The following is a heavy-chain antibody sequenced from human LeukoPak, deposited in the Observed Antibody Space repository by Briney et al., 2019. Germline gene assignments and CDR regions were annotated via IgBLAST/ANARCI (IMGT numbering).Heavy chain of an antibody. CDR1: RFTFTRYA. Sequence: PGGSLRLSCAPARFTFTRYAMHCVRQAPGKRLEWVAVILYVGSNKYYADSVKGRFTISRDNTKNRLYLKIIHLPAEDTTVYYCASYPQQGSSSKWYISYYYFTYWGQGTLLSVPS. CDR2: ILYVGSNK. V-gene: IGHV3-30-3*01. CDR3: ASYPQQGSSSKWYISYYYFTY. D-gene: IGHD6-13*01. J-gene: IGHJ4*02.